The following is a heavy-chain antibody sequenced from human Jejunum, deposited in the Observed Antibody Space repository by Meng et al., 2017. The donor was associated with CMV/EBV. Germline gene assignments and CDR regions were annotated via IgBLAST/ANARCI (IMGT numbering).Heavy chain of an antibody. V-gene: IGHV3-30*02. CDR3: VKDVAY. J-gene: IGHJ4*02. CDR2: VPHDGTSK. D-gene: IGHD2-21*01. Sequence: QVQLVGSGGGVVQPGGSLRLTCAASGFTFSDYGIHWVRQAPGKGLEWVAFVPHDGTSKYYADSVKGRFTISRDNSENTLYLQMSSLRAEDTAVYYCVKDVAYWGQGTLVTVSS. CDR1: GFTFSDYG.